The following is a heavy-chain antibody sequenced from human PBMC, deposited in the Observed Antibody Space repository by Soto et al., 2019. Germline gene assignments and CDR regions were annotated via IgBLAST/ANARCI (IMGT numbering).Heavy chain of an antibody. CDR2: ISGSGGST. D-gene: IGHD2-15*01. J-gene: IGHJ4*02. CDR1: GFTFSSYA. V-gene: IGHV3-23*01. CDR3: ARVGPDCSGGSCPHPDYFDY. Sequence: PGGSLRISCAASGFTFSSYAMSWVRQAQGKGLEWVSAISGSGGSTYYADSVKGRFTISRDNSKNTLYLQMNSLRAEDTAVYYCARVGPDCSGGSCPHPDYFDYWGQGTLVTVSS.